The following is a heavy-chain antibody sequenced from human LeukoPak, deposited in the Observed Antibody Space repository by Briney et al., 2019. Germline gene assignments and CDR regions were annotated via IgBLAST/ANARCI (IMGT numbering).Heavy chain of an antibody. J-gene: IGHJ4*02. CDR3: AKGTMVRGVIITPFDY. V-gene: IGHV3-23*01. CDR2: ISNSGDNT. D-gene: IGHD3-10*01. Sequence: GGSLRLSCAASGFPFTTYAMSWVRQPPGKGLEWVSAISNSGDNTYYADSVKGRFTISRDNSKNTLYLQMNSLRAEDTAVYYCAKGTMVRGVIITPFDYWGQGTLVTVSS. CDR1: GFPFTTYA.